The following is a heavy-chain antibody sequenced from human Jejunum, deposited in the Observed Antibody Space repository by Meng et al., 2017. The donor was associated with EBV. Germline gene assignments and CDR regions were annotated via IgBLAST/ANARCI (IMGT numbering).Heavy chain of an antibody. CDR3: AATPLYSGSYNFDH. CDR1: GACVSCDNYS. D-gene: IGHD1-26*01. Sequence: QVQGQGWVSGLGRTLAAPSLNFTGSGACVSCDNYSWSWVRQPPGNWLEWIGYVYNGDHTKNNPSHKRGLFITTSTSKDHFSLKLLSGIAAETAVIYYAATPLYSGSYNFDHWGQGALVTVSS. J-gene: IGHJ4*02. V-gene: IGHV4-61*03. CDR2: VYNGDHT.